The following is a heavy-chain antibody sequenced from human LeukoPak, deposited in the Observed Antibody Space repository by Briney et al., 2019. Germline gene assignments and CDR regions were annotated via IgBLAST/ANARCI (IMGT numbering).Heavy chain of an antibody. Sequence: SETLSLTCTVSGGSISSYYWSWIRQPPGKGLEWIGRIYTSGSTNYNPSLKSRVTMSVDTSKNQFSLKLSSVTAADTAVYYCARDGIPKGGYGLDYWGQGTLVTVSS. CDR3: ARDGIPKGGYGLDY. J-gene: IGHJ4*02. CDR2: IYTSGST. V-gene: IGHV4-4*07. D-gene: IGHD5-18*01. CDR1: GGSISSYY.